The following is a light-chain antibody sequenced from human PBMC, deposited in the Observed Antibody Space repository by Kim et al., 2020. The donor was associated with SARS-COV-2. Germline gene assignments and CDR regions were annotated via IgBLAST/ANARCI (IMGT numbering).Light chain of an antibody. J-gene: IGLJ2*01. CDR1: SGSIASNY. CDR3: QSYDSSNHGV. V-gene: IGLV6-57*03. CDR2: EDN. Sequence: KTVTLSCPRSSGSIASNYVQWYQQRPGSAHTTVIYEDNQRPSGVPDRFSGSIDSSSNSASLTISGLKTEDEADYYCQSYDSSNHGVFGGGTQLTVL.